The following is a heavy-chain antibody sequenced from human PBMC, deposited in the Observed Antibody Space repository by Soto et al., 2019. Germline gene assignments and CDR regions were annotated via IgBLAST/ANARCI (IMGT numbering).Heavy chain of an antibody. Sequence: QVQLVQSGAEVKKPGASVKVSCKASGYTFTSYGISWVRQAPGQGLAWMGWISAYNGNTNYAQKLQGRVTMTTDTSTSTAYMERRSLRSDDTAVYYCARDYGDYVSPARSEHWGQGTLVTVSS. CDR1: GYTFTSYG. CDR3: ARDYGDYVSPARSEH. CDR2: ISAYNGNT. J-gene: IGHJ1*01. V-gene: IGHV1-18*01. D-gene: IGHD4-17*01.